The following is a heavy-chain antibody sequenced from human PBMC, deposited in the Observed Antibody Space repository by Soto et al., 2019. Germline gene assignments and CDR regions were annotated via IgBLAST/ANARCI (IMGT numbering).Heavy chain of an antibody. CDR3: AREPKQNYDSSPWNGGFDS. Sequence: PSETLSLTCTVSGDSISSPHYYWTWIRQPPGKGLERVGYIYYTGNNFYNPALKSRVAMSVDPSTNQFSLKLASVTDAEPAVYFCAREPKQNYDSSPWNGGFDSWGPGTLVTVSS. CDR1: GDSISSPHYY. V-gene: IGHV4-30-4*01. D-gene: IGHD3-22*01. CDR2: IYYTGNN. J-gene: IGHJ4*02.